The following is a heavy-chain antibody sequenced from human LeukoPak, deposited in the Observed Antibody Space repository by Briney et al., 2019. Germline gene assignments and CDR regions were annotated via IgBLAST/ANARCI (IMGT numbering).Heavy chain of an antibody. V-gene: IGHV3-53*01. CDR2: IYTGGST. CDR1: GFTVSSNY. D-gene: IGHD4-11*01. Sequence: GGSLRLSCAASGFTVSSNYMSWVRQAPGKGLEWVSVIYTGGSTHYADSVKGRFTISRNNSKNTLYLEMNSLRAEDTAVYYCAKREMTTATPFDYWGQGTLVTVSS. J-gene: IGHJ4*02. CDR3: AKREMTTATPFDY.